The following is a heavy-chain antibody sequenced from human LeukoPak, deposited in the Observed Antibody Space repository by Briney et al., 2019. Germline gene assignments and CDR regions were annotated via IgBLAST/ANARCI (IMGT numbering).Heavy chain of an antibody. CDR1: GFTFSNAW. J-gene: IGHJ4*02. Sequence: GESLKISCASSGFTFSNAWMTWVRQAPGKGLEWVGRIKSKSDGGTTDYAEPVKGRFTISRDDSKNTLYLQMTSLKTEDTAVYYCSTAPSKVDYWGQGTLVTVSS. V-gene: IGHV3-15*01. CDR2: IKSKSDGGTT. CDR3: STAPSKVDY.